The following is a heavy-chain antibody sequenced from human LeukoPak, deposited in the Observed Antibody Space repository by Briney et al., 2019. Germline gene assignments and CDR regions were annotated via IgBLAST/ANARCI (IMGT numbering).Heavy chain of an antibody. CDR2: IYYSGST. Sequence: SETLSLTCTVSGGSISSSSYYWGWIRQPPGKGLEWIGSIYYSGSTYYNPSLKSRVTISVDTSKNQFSLKLSSVTAADTAVYYCAREVHYYDSSGYLVYFDY. CDR3: AREVHYYDSSGYLVYFDY. J-gene: IGHJ4*01. V-gene: IGHV4-39*07. CDR1: GGSISSSSYY. D-gene: IGHD3-22*01.